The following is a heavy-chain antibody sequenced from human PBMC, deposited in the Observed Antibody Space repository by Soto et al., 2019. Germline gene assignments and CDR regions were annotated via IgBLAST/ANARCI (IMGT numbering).Heavy chain of an antibody. CDR2: ISYDGNNK. CDR1: GFTFSSYA. CDR3: AREGGTMKGGNWFDP. J-gene: IGHJ5*02. D-gene: IGHD3-3*01. Sequence: QVQLVESGGGVVQPGRSLRLSCAASGFTFSSYAMHWVRQARGKGLEWVAVISYDGNNKYYADSVKGRYTISRDNSKNTLFLQMNSLRAEETAVYYCAREGGTMKGGNWFDPWGQGTLVTVSA. V-gene: IGHV3-30-3*01.